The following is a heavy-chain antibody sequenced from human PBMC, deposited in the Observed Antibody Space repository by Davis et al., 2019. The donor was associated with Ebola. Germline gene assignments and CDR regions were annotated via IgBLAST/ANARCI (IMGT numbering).Heavy chain of an antibody. J-gene: IGHJ6*04. CDR1: GFTFSSYA. D-gene: IGHD3-3*01. CDR2: LSGSGGYT. Sequence: GGSLRLSCEASGFTFSSYAMSWARQAPGKGLEWVSSLSGSGGYTYYARSVKGRFTISRDNSKNTLYLQMNSLRAEDTAVYYCAKSGLSFGVVKYHYGMDVWGKGTTVTVSS. V-gene: IGHV3-23*01. CDR3: AKSGLSFGVVKYHYGMDV.